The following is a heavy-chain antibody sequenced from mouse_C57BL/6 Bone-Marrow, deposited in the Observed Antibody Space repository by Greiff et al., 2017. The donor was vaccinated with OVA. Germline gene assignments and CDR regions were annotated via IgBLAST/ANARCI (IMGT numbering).Heavy chain of an antibody. Sequence: VQLQQSGPELVKPGASVKISCKASGYAFSSSWMNWVKQRPGKGLEWIGRIYPGDGDTNYNGKFKGKATLTADKSSSTAYMQLSSLTSEDSAVYFCARGSSCGYWGQGTTLTVSS. J-gene: IGHJ2*01. CDR1: GYAFSSSW. CDR2: IYPGDGDT. D-gene: IGHD1-1*01. V-gene: IGHV1-82*01. CDR3: ARGSSCGY.